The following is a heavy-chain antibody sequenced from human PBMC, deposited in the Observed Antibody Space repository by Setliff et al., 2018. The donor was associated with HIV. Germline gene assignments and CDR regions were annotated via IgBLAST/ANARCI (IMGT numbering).Heavy chain of an antibody. CDR3: AGFWSGYFPY. V-gene: IGHV4-59*11. J-gene: IGHJ4*02. CDR2: VYYSGST. CDR1: GGSISSQY. Sequence: LSLTCTVSGGSISSQYWSWIRQTPGQGLESMGYVYYSGSTNYNPSLKSRVTISVETSKKQFSLRLSSVTAADPAIYYCAGFWSGYFPYWGQGTLVTVSS. D-gene: IGHD3-3*01.